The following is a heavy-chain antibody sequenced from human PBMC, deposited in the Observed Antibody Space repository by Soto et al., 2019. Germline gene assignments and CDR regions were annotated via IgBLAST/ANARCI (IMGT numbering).Heavy chain of an antibody. D-gene: IGHD3-22*01. CDR3: ARFGYSTNIGIDY. V-gene: IGHV4-31*03. CDR1: GGSISSGGYY. J-gene: IGHJ4*02. CDR2: IYYSGST. Sequence: QVQLQESGPGLVKPSQTLSLTCTVSGGSISSGGYYWSWIRQHPGKGLEWVGYIYYSGSTYYNPSLKSRVTISVDTSKNQFSLKLSSVTAADTAVYYCARFGYSTNIGIDYWGQGTLVTVSS.